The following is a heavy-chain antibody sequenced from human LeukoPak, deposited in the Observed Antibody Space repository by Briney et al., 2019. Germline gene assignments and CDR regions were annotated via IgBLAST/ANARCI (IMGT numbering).Heavy chain of an antibody. CDR3: ARRGYSGSYGDDY. Sequence: SGTLSLTCTVSGGSISSSSYYWGWIRQPPGKGLEWIGSIYYSGSTYYNPSLKSRVTISVDTSKNQFSLELSSVTAADTAVYYCARRGYSGSYGDDYWGQGTLVTVSS. J-gene: IGHJ4*02. V-gene: IGHV4-39*01. D-gene: IGHD1-26*01. CDR2: IYYSGST. CDR1: GGSISSSSYY.